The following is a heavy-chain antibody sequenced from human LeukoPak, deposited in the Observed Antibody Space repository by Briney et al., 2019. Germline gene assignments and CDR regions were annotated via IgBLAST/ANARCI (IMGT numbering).Heavy chain of an antibody. Sequence: ASVKVSCKASGYTFTGYYMHWVRQAPGPGLEWMGWINPNSGGTNYAQKFQGRVTMTRDTSISTAYMELSRLRSDDTAVYYCARDRSSPYYDFWSGYHHPYYYMDVWGKGTTVTVSS. D-gene: IGHD3-3*01. CDR3: ARDRSSPYYDFWSGYHHPYYYMDV. V-gene: IGHV1-2*02. CDR2: INPNSGGT. CDR1: GYTFTGYY. J-gene: IGHJ6*03.